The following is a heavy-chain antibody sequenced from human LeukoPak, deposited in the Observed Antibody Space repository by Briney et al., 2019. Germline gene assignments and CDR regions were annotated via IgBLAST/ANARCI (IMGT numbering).Heavy chain of an antibody. J-gene: IGHJ6*03. Sequence: GGSLRLSCAASGVTLRSYAMRWGRQAPGKGLEWVSGISGSGGSTYHADSVKGGFNISRDNSKNRLYLQMNTLRAEDTAVYYCAIDCLGNTERPYYIYVWGNGTTVTFSS. D-gene: IGHD1-1*01. CDR2: ISGSGGST. CDR1: GVTLRSYA. CDR3: AIDCLGNTERPYYIYV. V-gene: IGHV3-23*01.